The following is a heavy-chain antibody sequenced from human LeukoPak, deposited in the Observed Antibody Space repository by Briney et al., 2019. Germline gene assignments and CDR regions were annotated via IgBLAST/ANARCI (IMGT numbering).Heavy chain of an antibody. D-gene: IGHD2-21*02. J-gene: IGHJ4*02. Sequence: GGSLRLSCAASGFTFSTYAMSWVRQAPGKGLEWLSYIIGSGGSTYYADSVKGRFTISRDNSKNTLYLQMNSLRAEDTAVYYCAKDLVVVTAIPGDYFDYWGQGTLVTVSS. CDR1: GFTFSTYA. CDR2: IIGSGGST. CDR3: AKDLVVVTAIPGDYFDY. V-gene: IGHV3-23*01.